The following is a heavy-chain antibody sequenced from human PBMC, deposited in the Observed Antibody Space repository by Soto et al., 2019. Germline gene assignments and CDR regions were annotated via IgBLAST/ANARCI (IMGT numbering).Heavy chain of an antibody. CDR2: IIPIIGII. CDR3: PGGLPGNYHDSPASSAP. V-gene: IGHV1-69*02. J-gene: IGHJ5*02. Sequence: QVQLVQSGAEVKKPGSSVKVSCKASGGTFSTYTITWVRQAPGQGLEWMGRIIPIIGIINYAQKFQGRVTTRWEKSTGTAHMESSGIRSEETTGQDSPGGLPGNYHDSPASSAPWSQGTLVPVSS. D-gene: IGHD4-4*01. CDR1: GGTFSTYT.